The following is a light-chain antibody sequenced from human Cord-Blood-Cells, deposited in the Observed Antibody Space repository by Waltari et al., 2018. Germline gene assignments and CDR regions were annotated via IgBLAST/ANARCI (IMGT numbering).Light chain of an antibody. CDR3: QQYDNLPYT. J-gene: IGKJ2*01. CDR2: DAS. V-gene: IGKV1-33*01. Sequence: DIQMPQSPSSLSASVGDRVTITCQARQDISNYLNWYQKKPGKAPKLLIYDASNLETGVPSRFSGSGSGTDFTFTISSLQPEDIATYYCQQYDNLPYTFGQGTKLEIK. CDR1: QDISNY.